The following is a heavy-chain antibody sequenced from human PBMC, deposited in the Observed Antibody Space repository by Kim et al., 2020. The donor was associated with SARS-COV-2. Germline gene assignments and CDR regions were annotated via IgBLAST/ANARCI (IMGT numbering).Heavy chain of an antibody. CDR2: ISGSGLGT. CDR1: GFTFSSYA. CDR3: ARNPVQWLTQYYFEY. D-gene: IGHD6-19*01. V-gene: IGHV3-23*01. Sequence: GWSLRLSCAASGFTFSSYAMSWVRQAPGKGLEWVSAISGSGLGTYDADSVKGRFTISRDNSQNTLYLQINSLRAEDTAVYYCARNPVQWLTQYYFEYWGQGTLVTVSP. J-gene: IGHJ4*02.